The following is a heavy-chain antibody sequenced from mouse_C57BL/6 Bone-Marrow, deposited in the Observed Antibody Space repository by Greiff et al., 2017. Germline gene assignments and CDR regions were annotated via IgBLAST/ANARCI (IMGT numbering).Heavy chain of an antibody. V-gene: IGHV1-81*01. D-gene: IGHD2-1*01. CDR3: AREGYGNYLYAMDY. Sequence: VQLQQSGAELARPGASVKLSCKASGYTFTSYGISWVKQRTGQGLEWIGEIYPRSGNTYYNEKFKGKATLTADKSSSTAYMALRSLTSEDSAVDFCAREGYGNYLYAMDYWGQGTSVTVSS. J-gene: IGHJ4*01. CDR1: GYTFTSYG. CDR2: IYPRSGNT.